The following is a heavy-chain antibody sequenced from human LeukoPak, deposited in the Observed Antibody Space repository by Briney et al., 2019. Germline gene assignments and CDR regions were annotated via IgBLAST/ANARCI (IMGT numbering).Heavy chain of an antibody. J-gene: IGHJ4*02. CDR2: ISGSGGST. CDR1: GFTFSSYA. Sequence: PGGSLRLSCAASGFTFSSYAMSWVRQAPGKGLEWVSAISGSGGSTYYADSVKGRFTISRDNSKNTLYLQMNSLRAEDTAAYYCAKASLLRWLQSLFDYWGQGTLVTVPS. D-gene: IGHD5-24*01. V-gene: IGHV3-23*01. CDR3: AKASLLRWLQSLFDY.